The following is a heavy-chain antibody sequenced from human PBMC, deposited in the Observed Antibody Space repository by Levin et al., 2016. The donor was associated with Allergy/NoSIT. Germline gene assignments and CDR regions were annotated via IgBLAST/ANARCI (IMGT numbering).Heavy chain of an antibody. CDR1: GFTFSSYS. CDR2: ISSSSSYI. CDR3: ARDMVELMYYYYGMDV. J-gene: IGHJ6*02. D-gene: IGHD2-15*01. Sequence: GESLKISCAASGFTFSSYSMNWVRQAPGKGLEWVSSISSSSSYIYYADSVKGRFTISRDNAKNSLYLQMNSLRAEDTAVYYCARDMVELMYYYYGMDVWGQGTTVTVSS. V-gene: IGHV3-21*01.